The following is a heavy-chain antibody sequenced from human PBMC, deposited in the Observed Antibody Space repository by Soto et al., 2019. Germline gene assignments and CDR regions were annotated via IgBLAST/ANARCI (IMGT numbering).Heavy chain of an antibody. J-gene: IGHJ6*02. V-gene: IGHV1-46*01. CDR2: INPSGGSS. CDR3: ARHDGDYMNYYYYGMDV. D-gene: IGHD4-17*01. CDR1: GYTFTSYY. Sequence: GASVKVSCKASGYTFTSYYMHWVRQAPGQGLEWMGIINPSGGSSSYAQKFQGRVTMTRDTSTSTVYMELSSLRSEDTAVYYCARHDGDYMNYYYYGMDVWGQGTTVTVSS.